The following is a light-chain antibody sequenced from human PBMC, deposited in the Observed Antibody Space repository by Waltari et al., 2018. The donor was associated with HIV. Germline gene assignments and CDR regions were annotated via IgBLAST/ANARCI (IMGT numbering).Light chain of an antibody. J-gene: IGLJ1*01. CDR1: SSNVGSDDL. Sequence: QSALTQPASVSGSPGQSITISCTGTSSNVGSDDLVSWYQQHPGEAPKLIIYEVTKRPSGVSNRFSCSKSGHTASLTISGLQAEDEADYYCCSCPRSGIRYVFGTGTKVTVL. CDR2: EVT. V-gene: IGLV2-23*02. CDR3: CSCPRSGIRYV.